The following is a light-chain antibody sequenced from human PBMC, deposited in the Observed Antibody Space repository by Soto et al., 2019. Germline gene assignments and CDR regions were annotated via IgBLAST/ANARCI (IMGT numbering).Light chain of an antibody. J-gene: IGKJ4*01. CDR3: QQYGTSPLT. CDR2: DAS. CDR1: QSVRSSL. V-gene: IGKV3-20*01. Sequence: EIVLTQSPGTLSLSPGERATLSCRASQSVRSSLLAWYQQKPGQAPRLLIYDASRRAIGIPDRFSGSGSGTDFTVTISRLEPEDCAVYYCQQYGTSPLTFGGGTKVEIK.